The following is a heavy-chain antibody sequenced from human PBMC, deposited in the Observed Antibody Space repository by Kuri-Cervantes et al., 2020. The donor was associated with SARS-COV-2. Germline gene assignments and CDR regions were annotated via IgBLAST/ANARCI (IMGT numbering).Heavy chain of an antibody. D-gene: IGHD1-26*01. J-gene: IGHJ3*02. V-gene: IGHV1-18*01. Sequence: ASVKVSCKASRYTFSRHTMHWVRQAPGQRLEWMGWISAYNGNTNYAQKLQGRVTMTTDTSTSTAYMELRSLRSDDTAVYYCARGEGAAPDLDAFDIWGQGTMVTVSS. CDR3: ARGEGAAPDLDAFDI. CDR2: ISAYNGNT. CDR1: RYTFSRHT.